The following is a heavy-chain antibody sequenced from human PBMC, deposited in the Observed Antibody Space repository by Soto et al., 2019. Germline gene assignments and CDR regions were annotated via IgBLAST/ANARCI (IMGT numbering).Heavy chain of an antibody. Sequence: CSVAEGTSRSRNEYRFMKKQPPGKGLEWIGSIGSIHRGGSTYYNPSLRTRVTISVDTSKNHFSLSLNSVTAADTAVFFCARPFTAQTVAGLAYRAHGTTVPVFS. D-gene: IGHD6-19*01. CDR1: EGTSRSRNEY. V-gene: IGHV4-39*02. CDR2: IGSIHRGGST. J-gene: IGHJ6*02. CDR3: ARPFTAQTVAGLAY.